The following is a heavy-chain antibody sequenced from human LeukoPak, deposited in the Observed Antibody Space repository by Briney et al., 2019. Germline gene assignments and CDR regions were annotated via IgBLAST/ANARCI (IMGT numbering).Heavy chain of an antibody. D-gene: IGHD3-10*01. CDR1: GFTFSSYA. V-gene: IGHV3-23*01. J-gene: IGHJ3*02. Sequence: GGSLRLSCAASGFTFSSYAMSWVRQAPGKGLEWVSAISGSGGSTYYADSVKGRFTISRDNSKNTLYLQMNSLRAEDTAVYYCARDSSYGSGSYSKPDAFDIWGQGTMVTVSS. CDR3: ARDSSYGSGSYSKPDAFDI. CDR2: ISGSGGST.